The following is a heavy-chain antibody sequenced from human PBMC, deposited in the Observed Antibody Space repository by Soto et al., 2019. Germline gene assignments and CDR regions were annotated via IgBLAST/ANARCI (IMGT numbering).Heavy chain of an antibody. CDR2: VYYSGST. CDR3: ERDDRSYDSIALDYGLDV. CDR1: GGSISSGDYY. J-gene: IGHJ6*02. Sequence: TLSLTCTVSGGSISSGDYYWSCTRQPPGKGLEWVWYVYYSGSTYYTPSLTSRVTIAADTSKTPYSLKLRSVTAANTAVYSCERDDRSYDSIALDYGLDVWGQGTTVTVSS. D-gene: IGHD3-22*01. V-gene: IGHV4-30-4*01.